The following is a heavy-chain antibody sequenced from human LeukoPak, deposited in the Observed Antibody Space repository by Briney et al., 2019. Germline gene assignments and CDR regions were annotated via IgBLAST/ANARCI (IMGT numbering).Heavy chain of an antibody. Sequence: GASVKVSCKVSGYTLTELSMHWVRQAPGKGLEWMGGFDPEDGETIYAQKFQGRVTMTEDTSTDTAYMELSSLRSEDTAVYYCATGGTMIVVATDAFDIWGQGTMVTVSS. CDR1: GYTLTELS. J-gene: IGHJ3*02. CDR3: ATGGTMIVVATDAFDI. V-gene: IGHV1-24*01. CDR2: FDPEDGET. D-gene: IGHD3-22*01.